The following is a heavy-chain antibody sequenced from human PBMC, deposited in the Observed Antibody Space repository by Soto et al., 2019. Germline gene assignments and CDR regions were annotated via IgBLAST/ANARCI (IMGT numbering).Heavy chain of an antibody. Sequence: SETLSLTCTVSGGSISSSSYYWGWIRQPPGKGLEWIGSIYYSGSTYYNPSLKSRVTISVDTSKNQFSLKLSSVTAADTAVYYCASSVSYYYMDVWGKGTTVTVSS. CDR3: ASSVSYYYMDV. V-gene: IGHV4-39*01. CDR1: GGSISSSSYY. J-gene: IGHJ6*03. CDR2: IYYSGST.